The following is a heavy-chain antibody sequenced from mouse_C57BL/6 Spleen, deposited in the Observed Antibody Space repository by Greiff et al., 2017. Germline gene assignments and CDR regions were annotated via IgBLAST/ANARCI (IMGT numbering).Heavy chain of an antibody. CDR3: ERSEEGAMDY. CDR1: GYTFTSYW. CDR2: IDPSDSET. V-gene: IGHV1-52*01. J-gene: IGHJ4*01. Sequence: VQLQQPGAELVRPGSSVKLSCKASGYTFTSYWMHWVKQRPIQGLEWIGNIDPSDSETHYNQKFKDKATLTVDKSSSTAYMQLSSLTSEDSAVYDWERSEEGAMDYWGQGTSVTVSS.